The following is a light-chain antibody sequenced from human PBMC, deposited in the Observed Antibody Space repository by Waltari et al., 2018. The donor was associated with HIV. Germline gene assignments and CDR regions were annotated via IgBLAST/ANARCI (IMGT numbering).Light chain of an antibody. CDR3: CSYAGAYTYV. CDR1: SSDIGYFDY. V-gene: IGLV2-11*01. J-gene: IGLJ1*01. CDR2: EVN. Sequence: QSALTQPRSVSGSPGQSVTISCTGTSSDIGYFDYVSWYQEFPGNAPNVIISEVNQRPSGVPDRFTGSKSGITASLTISGLQGEDEADYYCCSYAGAYTYVFGTGTKVTVL.